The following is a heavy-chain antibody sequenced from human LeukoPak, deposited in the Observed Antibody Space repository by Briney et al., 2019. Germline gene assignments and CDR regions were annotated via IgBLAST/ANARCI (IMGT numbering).Heavy chain of an antibody. CDR1: GGTFSSYA. CDR3: ARGGPLGYCSGGSCYSGSWFDP. V-gene: IGHV1-69*04. CDR2: IIPILGIA. Sequence: SVKVSCKASGGTFSSYAISWVRQAPGQGLEWMGRIIPILGIANYAQKFQGRVTITADKSTSTAYMELGSLRSEDTAVYYCARGGPLGYCSGGSCYSGSWFDPWGQGTLVTVSS. J-gene: IGHJ5*02. D-gene: IGHD2-15*01.